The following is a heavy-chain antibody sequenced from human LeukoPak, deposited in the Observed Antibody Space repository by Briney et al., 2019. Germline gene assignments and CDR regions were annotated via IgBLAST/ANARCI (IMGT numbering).Heavy chain of an antibody. J-gene: IGHJ4*02. V-gene: IGHV4-30-2*01. Sequence: SQTLSLTCAVSGGSISSGGSSWSWIRQPPGKGLEWIGYIYHSGSTYYNPSLKSRVTISVDRSKNQFSLKLSSVTAADTAVYYCARAREGEPYYFDYWGQGTLVTVSS. D-gene: IGHD1-26*01. CDR3: ARAREGEPYYFDY. CDR2: IYHSGST. CDR1: GGSISSGGSS.